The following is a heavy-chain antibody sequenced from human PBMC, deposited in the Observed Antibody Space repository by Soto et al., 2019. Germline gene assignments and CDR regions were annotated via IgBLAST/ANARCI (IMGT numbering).Heavy chain of an antibody. J-gene: IGHJ4*02. CDR3: AKDIGVGGADIFDF. V-gene: IGHV3-9*01. CDR2: ISWNSGSI. D-gene: IGHD1-26*01. Sequence: LRLSCVASGFTFDDYAMNWVRQGPGKGLEWVSGISWNSGSIAYAESVKGRFTISRDNAKNSLYLQMTSLRVEDTAFYYCAKDIGVGGADIFDFRGRGTLVTVSS. CDR1: GFTFDDYA.